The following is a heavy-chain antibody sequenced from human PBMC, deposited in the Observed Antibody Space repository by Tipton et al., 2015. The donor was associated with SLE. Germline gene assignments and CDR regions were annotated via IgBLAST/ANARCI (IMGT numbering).Heavy chain of an antibody. D-gene: IGHD2-21*01. V-gene: IGHV3-48*01. CDR3: ARVWSQPTNWFDP. J-gene: IGHJ5*02. Sequence: SLRLSCAASGFTFSSYSMNWVRQAPGKGLEWVSYISSSSSTIYYADSVKGRFTISRDNAKNSLYLQMNSLRAEDTAVYYCARVWSQPTNWFDPWGQGTLVTVSS. CDR2: ISSSSSTI. CDR1: GFTFSSYS.